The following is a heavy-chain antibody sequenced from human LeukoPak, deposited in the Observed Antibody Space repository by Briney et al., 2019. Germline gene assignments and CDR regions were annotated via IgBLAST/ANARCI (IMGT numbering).Heavy chain of an antibody. V-gene: IGHV3-64*02. CDR2: ISTNGGST. Sequence: GGSLRLSCAASGFTFSSYAMHWVRQAPGKGLEYVSGISTNGGSTYYADSVKGRFTISRDNSKNTLFLQMNRLRPEDTAVYYCARIHRGDYATDWGQGSLVTVSS. D-gene: IGHD3-10*01. J-gene: IGHJ4*02. CDR1: GFTFSSYA. CDR3: ARIHRGDYATD.